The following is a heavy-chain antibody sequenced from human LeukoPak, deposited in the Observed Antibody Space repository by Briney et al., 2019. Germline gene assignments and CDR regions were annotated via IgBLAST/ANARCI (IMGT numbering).Heavy chain of an antibody. CDR3: ARDPHSLDY. CDR1: RFSFNIYS. J-gene: IGHJ4*02. Sequence: PGGSLRLSCTASRFSFNIYSMNWVRQAPGEGLEWVAYIAYTNTIHYADSVRGRFAISRDNARNSLYLQLNSLRAEDTAVYYCARDPHSLDYWGQGTRVTVSS. CDR2: IAYTNTI. V-gene: IGHV3-48*01.